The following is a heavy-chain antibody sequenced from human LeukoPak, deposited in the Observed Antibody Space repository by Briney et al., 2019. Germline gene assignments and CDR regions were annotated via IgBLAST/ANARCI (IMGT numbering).Heavy chain of an antibody. CDR2: IIPIFGTA. V-gene: IGHV1-69*05. D-gene: IGHD1-7*01. CDR3: ARASGTTSLHAGY. CDR1: GGTFSSYA. Sequence: SVKVSCKASGGTFSSYAISWVRQAPGQGLKWMGGIIPIFGTANYAQKFQGGVTITTDESTSTAYMELSSLRSEDTAVYYCARASGTTSLHAGYWGQGTLVTVSS. J-gene: IGHJ4*02.